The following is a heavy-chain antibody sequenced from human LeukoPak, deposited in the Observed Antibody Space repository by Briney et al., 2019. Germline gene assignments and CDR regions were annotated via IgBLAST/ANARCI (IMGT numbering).Heavy chain of an antibody. J-gene: IGHJ4*02. CDR3: ARDHKAFIVVVPAAAPYYFDY. D-gene: IGHD2-2*01. Sequence: ASVKVSCKASGYTFTSSGTSWVRQAPGQGLEWMGRISAYNGNTNYAQKFQGRVTMTTDTSTSTAYMELRSLRSDDTAVYYCARDHKAFIVVVPAAAPYYFDYWGQGTLVTVSS. V-gene: IGHV1-18*01. CDR2: ISAYNGNT. CDR1: GYTFTSSG.